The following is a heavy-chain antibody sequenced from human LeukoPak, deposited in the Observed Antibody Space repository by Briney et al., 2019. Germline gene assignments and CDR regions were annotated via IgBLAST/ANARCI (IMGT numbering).Heavy chain of an antibody. CDR2: ISSSGSTI. D-gene: IGHD3-22*01. Sequence: PGGSLRLSCAASGFTFSDYYMSWIRQAPGKGLEWASYISSSGSTIYYADSVKGRFTISRDNAKNSLYLQMNSPRAEDTAVYYCARDRVSYYDSSGYFPNDYWGQGTPVTVSS. CDR3: ARDRVSYYDSSGYFPNDY. V-gene: IGHV3-11*01. CDR1: GFTFSDYY. J-gene: IGHJ4*02.